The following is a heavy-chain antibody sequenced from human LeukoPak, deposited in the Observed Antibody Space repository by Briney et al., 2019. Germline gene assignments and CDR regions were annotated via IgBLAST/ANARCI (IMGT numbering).Heavy chain of an antibody. V-gene: IGHV3-30*18. Sequence: GRSLRLSCAASGFSFSTYGMHWVRQAPGKGLEWVAVISYDGNKQYSADSMRGGFTISRDNSKNTLYLQMNSLTTEDTALYYCAKGQLPYCSTTSCAGYFYYGMDVWGQGTTVTVSS. J-gene: IGHJ6*02. D-gene: IGHD2-2*01. CDR3: AKGQLPYCSTTSCAGYFYYGMDV. CDR2: ISYDGNKQ. CDR1: GFSFSTYG.